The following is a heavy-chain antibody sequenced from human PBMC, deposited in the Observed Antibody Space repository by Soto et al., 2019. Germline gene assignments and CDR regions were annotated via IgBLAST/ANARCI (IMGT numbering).Heavy chain of an antibody. V-gene: IGHV3-23*01. Sequence: GGSLRLSCAASGFTFSSFAMSWVRQAPGKGLEWVSSISGSGRNTYHADSVKGRFTISRDNFKNTLYLQMNSLRVEDTAVYYCEKDRPLVYPPYWGQGTLVTVSS. CDR1: GFTFSSFA. CDR3: EKDRPLVYPPY. D-gene: IGHD3-3*02. J-gene: IGHJ4*02. CDR2: ISGSGRNT.